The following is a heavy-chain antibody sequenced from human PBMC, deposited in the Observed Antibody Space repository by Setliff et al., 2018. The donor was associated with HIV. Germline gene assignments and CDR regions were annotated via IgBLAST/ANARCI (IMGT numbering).Heavy chain of an antibody. CDR3: ARGGGPDTNFDS. V-gene: IGHV4-4*07. Sequence: TSETLSLTCTVFGGSISSYYWSWIRQPAGKGLEWIGRIYPSGSTSYNPSLKSRVTMSVDTSKNQISLKLSSVTAADTAVFYCARGGGPDTNFDSWGRGTLVTVSS. J-gene: IGHJ4*02. CDR1: GGSISSYY. CDR2: IYPSGST.